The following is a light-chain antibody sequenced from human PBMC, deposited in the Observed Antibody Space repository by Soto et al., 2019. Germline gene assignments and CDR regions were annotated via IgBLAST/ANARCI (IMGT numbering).Light chain of an antibody. CDR1: SNDVGGYDH. J-gene: IGLJ3*02. CDR2: EVN. CDR3: CSFASTQTWV. Sequence: QSALTQPASVSGSPGQSITISCTGTSNDVGGYDHVSWYQHYPGKAPQVIIYEVNNRPSGLSNRFSASKSGNTASLTISGLQAEDEADYYCCSFASTQTWVFGGGTKLTVL. V-gene: IGLV2-14*01.